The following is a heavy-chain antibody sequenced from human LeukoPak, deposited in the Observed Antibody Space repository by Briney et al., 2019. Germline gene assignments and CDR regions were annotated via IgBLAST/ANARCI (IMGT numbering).Heavy chain of an antibody. D-gene: IGHD3-10*01. Sequence: SQTLSLTCTVSGDSISSGDYSWSWIRQPSGKGLEWIGYIFHTGSSYYNPSLRSRVTISVDRSRNQFSLRLTSVTAADTAVYYCARELWFVNAPGSWLDPWGQGTLVTVSS. CDR3: ARELWFVNAPGSWLDP. V-gene: IGHV4-30-2*01. CDR1: GDSISSGDYS. J-gene: IGHJ5*02. CDR2: IFHTGSS.